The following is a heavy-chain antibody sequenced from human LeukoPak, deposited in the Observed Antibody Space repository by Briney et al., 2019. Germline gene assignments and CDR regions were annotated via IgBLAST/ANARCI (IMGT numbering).Heavy chain of an antibody. D-gene: IGHD5-12*01. CDR2: IRSSGTTT. CDR3: ARDPYSGYYGDYYYYYMDV. Sequence: PGGSLRLSCAASGFTFSTYSMNWVHQAPGKGLEWISYIRSSGTTTYYADSVKGRFTISRDNAKNSLYLQINSLRAEDTAVYYCARDPYSGYYGDYYYYYMDVWGKGTTVTISS. V-gene: IGHV3-48*01. J-gene: IGHJ6*03. CDR1: GFTFSTYS.